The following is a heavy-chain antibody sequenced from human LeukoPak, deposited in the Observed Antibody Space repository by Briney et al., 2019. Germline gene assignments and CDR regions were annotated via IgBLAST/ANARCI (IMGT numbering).Heavy chain of an antibody. J-gene: IGHJ6*02. Sequence: SETLSLTCTVSGGSISSYYWRWIRQPPGKGLVGIGYIYYSGRTNYNPSLKSRVTISVDTSKNQFSLKLSSVTAADTAVYYCASSEGGYYYYGMDVWGQGTTVTVSS. CDR3: ASSEGGYYYYGMDV. CDR2: IYYSGRT. CDR1: GGSISSYY. V-gene: IGHV4-59*08. D-gene: IGHD3-10*01.